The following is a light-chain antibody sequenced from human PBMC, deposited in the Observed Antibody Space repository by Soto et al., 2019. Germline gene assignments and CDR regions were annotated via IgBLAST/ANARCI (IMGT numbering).Light chain of an antibody. CDR1: QSINRW. CDR3: KEYKVYWA. Sequence: DIQMTQSPSTLSASVGDRVTITCRASQSINRWLAWYQQKPGKAPKLLIYDASSLESGVPSRFSGSGSGTEFTLTISSLQPDDFATSSSKEYKVYWAFGERTMVDIK. CDR2: DAS. V-gene: IGKV1-5*01. J-gene: IGKJ1*01.